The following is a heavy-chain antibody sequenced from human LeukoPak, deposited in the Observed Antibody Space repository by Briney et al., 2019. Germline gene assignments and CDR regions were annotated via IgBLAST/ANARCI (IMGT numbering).Heavy chain of an antibody. V-gene: IGHV1-69*13. CDR2: FIPIFGTA. J-gene: IGHJ5*02. Sequence: SVKVSCKASGGTFSSYAISWVRQAPGQGLEWMGGFIPIFGTANYAQKFQGRVTITADESTSTAYMELSSLRSEDTAVYYCAREWEQLATGWFDPWGQGTLVTVSS. CDR1: GGTFSSYA. D-gene: IGHD6-13*01. CDR3: AREWEQLATGWFDP.